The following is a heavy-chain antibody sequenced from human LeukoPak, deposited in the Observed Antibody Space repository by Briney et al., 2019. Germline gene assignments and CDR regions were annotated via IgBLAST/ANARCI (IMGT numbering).Heavy chain of an antibody. V-gene: IGHV3-21*01. CDR2: ISSGSSYI. CDR1: GFTFSSYA. J-gene: IGHJ4*02. D-gene: IGHD1-26*01. Sequence: GGSLRLSCAASGFTFSSYAMSWVRQAPGKGLEWVSYISSGSSYIYYADSVKGRFTISRDNAKNSLYLQMNSLRAEDTAVYYCARATTLSGTYFGDDYWGQGTLVTVSS. CDR3: ARATTLSGTYFGDDY.